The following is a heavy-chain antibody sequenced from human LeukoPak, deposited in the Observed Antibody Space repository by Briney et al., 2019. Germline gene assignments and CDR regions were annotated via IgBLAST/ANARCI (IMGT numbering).Heavy chain of an antibody. Sequence: PSQTLSLTCTVSDGSISSNSYYWSWIRQPAGKVLEWIGRIYSSGSTNYNPSLKSRVTISIDTSRDQFSLKLTSVTAADTAVYYCARVTIPAAGHAFDIWGQGTMVTVSS. J-gene: IGHJ3*02. V-gene: IGHV4-61*02. CDR3: ARVTIPAAGHAFDI. D-gene: IGHD6-13*01. CDR2: IYSSGST. CDR1: DGSISSNSYY.